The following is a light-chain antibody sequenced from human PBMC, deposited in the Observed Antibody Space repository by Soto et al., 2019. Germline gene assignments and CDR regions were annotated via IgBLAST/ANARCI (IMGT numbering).Light chain of an antibody. J-gene: IGLJ1*01. V-gene: IGLV2-14*03. Sequence: QSALTQPASVSGSPGQSITLSCTGTNSDVGSYNYVSWHQQHPGKAPKLMIYNVYDRPSGISNRFSGSKSGNTASLTISGLQGEDEADYYCSSYTISRTYVFGTGTKLTVL. CDR3: SSYTISRTYV. CDR2: NVY. CDR1: NSDVGSYNY.